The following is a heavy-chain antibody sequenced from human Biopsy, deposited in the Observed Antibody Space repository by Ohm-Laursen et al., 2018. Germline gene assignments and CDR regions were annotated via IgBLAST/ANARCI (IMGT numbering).Heavy chain of an antibody. CDR3: ARDQRGPSLLEAKLTPNYFDY. J-gene: IGHJ4*02. V-gene: IGHV3-21*01. CDR1: GFIFDNYG. D-gene: IGHD1-1*01. CDR2: IRSGGDYM. Sequence: SLRLSCAASGFIFDNYGMHWVRQAPGKGLEWVSSIRSGGDYMFYADSVKGRFTISRDNAKNSLYLQMNSLRAEDTAVYYCARDQRGPSLLEAKLTPNYFDYWGRGSLVTVSS.